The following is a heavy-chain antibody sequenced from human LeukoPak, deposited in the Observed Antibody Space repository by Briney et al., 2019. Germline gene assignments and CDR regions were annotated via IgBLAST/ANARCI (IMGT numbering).Heavy chain of an antibody. CDR1: GYSFTSYW. Sequence: GESLKISFKGSGYSFTSYWIGWVRQMPGKGLEWMGIIYPSDSDTRYSPSFQGQVTISADKSITTAYLQWGSLKASDSAMYYCARGGSSPGNWFDPWGQGTLVTVSS. CDR2: IYPSDSDT. J-gene: IGHJ5*02. CDR3: ARGGSSPGNWFDP. D-gene: IGHD6-13*01. V-gene: IGHV5-51*01.